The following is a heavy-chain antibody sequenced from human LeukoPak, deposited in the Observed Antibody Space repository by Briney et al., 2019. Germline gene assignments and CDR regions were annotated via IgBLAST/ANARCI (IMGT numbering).Heavy chain of an antibody. CDR2: IYTSGST. V-gene: IGHV4-4*07. CDR3: ARSSGAAWFDP. J-gene: IGHJ5*02. Sequence: LETLSLTCTVSGGSISSYYWSWIRQPAGKGLEWIGRIYTSGSTNYNPSLKSRVTISVDTSKNQFSLRLSSVTAADTAVYYCARSSGAAWFDPRGQGTLVTVSS. CDR1: GGSISSYY. D-gene: IGHD1-26*01.